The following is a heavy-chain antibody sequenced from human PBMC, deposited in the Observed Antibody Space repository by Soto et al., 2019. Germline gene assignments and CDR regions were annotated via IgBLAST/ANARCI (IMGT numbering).Heavy chain of an antibody. D-gene: IGHD3-22*01. CDR1: GYTFTTYY. V-gene: IGHV1-46*01. CDR2: INPSGGST. Sequence: ASVKVSCKASGYTFTTYYIHLVRQAPQAPGQGLEWMGIINPSGGSTSYAQKFQGRVTMTRDTSTSTVYMELSSLRSEDTALYYCAKDKGYDSSGYPDYWGQGTLVTVSS. J-gene: IGHJ4*02. CDR3: AKDKGYDSSGYPDY.